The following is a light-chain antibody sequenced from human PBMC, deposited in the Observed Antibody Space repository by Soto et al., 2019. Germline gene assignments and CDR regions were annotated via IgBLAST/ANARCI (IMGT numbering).Light chain of an antibody. V-gene: IGKV1-5*03. CDR1: QSMTKW. Sequence: DIQMTHSPSNLSASVLYIVTITFRSSQSMTKWLASYQQKPGKAPKLLIYKASSLESGVPSRFSGSGSGTAFTLTISSLQPDDVATYYCQKYNSYPWKFGQGTKVDIK. CDR3: QKYNSYPWK. CDR2: KAS. J-gene: IGKJ1*01.